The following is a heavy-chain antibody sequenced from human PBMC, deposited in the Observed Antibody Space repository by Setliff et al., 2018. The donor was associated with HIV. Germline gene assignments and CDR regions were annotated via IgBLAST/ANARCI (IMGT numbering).Heavy chain of an antibody. Sequence: TLSLTCTVSGGSISSGGYYWSWIRQHPGKGLEWIGHIYYSGSSGSTYYNPSLKSRVTISVDTSKNQFSLKLSSVTAADTALYYCARHGDAFVVPADVWGQGTLVTVSS. D-gene: IGHD2-2*01. J-gene: IGHJ4*02. CDR2: IYYSGSSGST. CDR1: GGSISSGGYY. V-gene: IGHV4-31*03. CDR3: ARHGDAFVVPADV.